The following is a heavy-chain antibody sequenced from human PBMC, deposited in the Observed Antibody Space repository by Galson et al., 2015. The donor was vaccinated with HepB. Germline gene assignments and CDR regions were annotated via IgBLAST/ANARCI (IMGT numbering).Heavy chain of an antibody. J-gene: IGHJ5*02. CDR2: IISNLGIA. CDR3: ATLSDCGGDCYSNCFDP. Sequence: SVKVSCKASGCTFSSYSISWVRQAPGQGLEWMGRIISNLGIANYAQKFQGRVTITADKSMSTAYMELSSLRSEDTAVYYCATLSDCGGDCYSNCFDPWGQGTLVTVSS. V-gene: IGHV1-69*02. D-gene: IGHD2-21*02. CDR1: GCTFSSYS.